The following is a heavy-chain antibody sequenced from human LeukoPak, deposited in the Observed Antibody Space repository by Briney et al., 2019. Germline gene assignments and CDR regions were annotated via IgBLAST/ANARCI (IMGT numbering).Heavy chain of an antibody. D-gene: IGHD3-22*01. V-gene: IGHV4-4*07. J-gene: IGHJ4*02. CDR3: AREVKDDSSGLSF. CDR1: GVSISSYY. CDR2: IYTSGST. Sequence: SETLSLTCTVSGVSISSYYWSWIRQPAGQGLEWIGRIYTSGSTNYNPSLKSRVTMSVDTSKNQFSLKLSSVTAADTGVYYCAREVKDDSSGLSFWAQGTLVTVSS.